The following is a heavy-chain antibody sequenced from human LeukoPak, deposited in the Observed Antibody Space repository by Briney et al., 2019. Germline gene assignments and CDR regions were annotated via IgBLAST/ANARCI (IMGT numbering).Heavy chain of an antibody. CDR3: AKSPPMVRGVLGPYFDY. J-gene: IGHJ4*02. V-gene: IGHV3-23*01. D-gene: IGHD3-10*01. CDR2: ISGSGGST. Sequence: GGSLRLSCAASGFTFSSYSMNWVRQAPGKGLEWVSAISGSGGSTYYADSAKGRFTISRDNSKNTLYLQMNSLRAEDTAVYYCAKSPPMVRGVLGPYFDYWGQGTLVTVSS. CDR1: GFTFSSYS.